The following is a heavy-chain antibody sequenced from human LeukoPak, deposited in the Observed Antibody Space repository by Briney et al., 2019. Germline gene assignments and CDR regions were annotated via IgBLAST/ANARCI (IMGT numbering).Heavy chain of an antibody. CDR1: GFTFSSYA. Sequence: GGSLRLSCAASGFTFSSYAMTWVRQAPGKGLERVSGITGSGTRTYHADSVKGRFTTSRDNSKDTLYLQINSLRAEDTAVYYCAKATLESCTGGTCYAFDNWGQGTLATVSS. CDR3: AKATLESCTGGTCYAFDN. V-gene: IGHV3-23*01. CDR2: ITGSGTRT. J-gene: IGHJ4*02. D-gene: IGHD2-15*01.